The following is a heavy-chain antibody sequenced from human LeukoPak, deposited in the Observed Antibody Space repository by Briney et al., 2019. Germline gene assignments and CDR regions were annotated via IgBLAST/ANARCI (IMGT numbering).Heavy chain of an antibody. D-gene: IGHD3-22*01. CDR1: GFTFDDYA. CDR3: GKDYYYSSGLEY. Sequence: GGYLRLSCAASGFTFDDYAMHWVRQAPGKGLEWVSLISGDGGSTYYADSVKGRFTISRDNSKNSLYLQMNSLRTEDTALYYCGKDYYYSSGLEYWGQGTLVTVSS. CDR2: ISGDGGST. V-gene: IGHV3-43*02. J-gene: IGHJ4*02.